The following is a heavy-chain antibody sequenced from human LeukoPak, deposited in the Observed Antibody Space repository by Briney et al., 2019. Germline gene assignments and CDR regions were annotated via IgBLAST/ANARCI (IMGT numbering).Heavy chain of an antibody. CDR3: ARHLSGSRDAFDI. Sequence: SETLSLTCAVSGYSISSGYYWGWIRQPPGKGLEWIGSFYHSGSTYYNPSLKGRVTISVDTSKNQFSLKLSSVTAADTAVYYCARHLSGSRDAFDIWGQGTMVTVPS. CDR1: GYSISSGYY. D-gene: IGHD3-3*02. V-gene: IGHV4-38-2*01. J-gene: IGHJ3*02. CDR2: FYHSGST.